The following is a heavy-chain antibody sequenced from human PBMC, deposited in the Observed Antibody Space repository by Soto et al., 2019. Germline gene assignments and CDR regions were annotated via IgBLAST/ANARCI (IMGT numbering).Heavy chain of an antibody. CDR2: IYYSGST. CDR1: GGSVSSGSYY. J-gene: IGHJ6*02. D-gene: IGHD2-2*01. CDR3: ARHPYCSSTSCYGDYYYYGMDV. Sequence: QVQLQESGPGLVKPSETLSLTCTVSGGSVSSGSYYWSWIRQPPGKGLEWIGYIYYSGSTNYNPXRKXXXPISVHTSNNXXSXQXXPVTAADTDVYYCARHPYCSSTSCYGDYYYYGMDVWGHGTTVTVS. V-gene: IGHV4-61*01.